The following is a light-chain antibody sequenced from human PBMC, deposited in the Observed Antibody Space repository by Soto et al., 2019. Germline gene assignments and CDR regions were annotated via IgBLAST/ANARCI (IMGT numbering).Light chain of an antibody. CDR2: DTS. J-gene: IGKJ4*01. V-gene: IGKV3-11*01. CDR3: QQRINWPLT. CDR1: ESVSRY. Sequence: EIVLTQSPATLSVSPGERATLSCRASESVSRYLAWYQQQPGQAPRLLIYDTSNRATGIPARFSGSGSGTDFTLTISSLEPEDFAVYYCQQRINWPLTFGGGTKVDIK.